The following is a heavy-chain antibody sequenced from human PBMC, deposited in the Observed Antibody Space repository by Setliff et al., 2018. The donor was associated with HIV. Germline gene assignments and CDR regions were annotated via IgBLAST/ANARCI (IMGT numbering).Heavy chain of an antibody. CDR2: IHTSGST. D-gene: IGHD1-26*01. Sequence: PSETLSLTCTVSGGSISSSSYYWSWIRQPAGKGLEWIGHIHTSGSTDYSPSLKSRVIMSVDTSKKQFYLKLSSVTAADTAVYYCARDRYGGTYDAFEIWGQGTMVTVSS. V-gene: IGHV4-61*09. CDR1: GGSISSSSYY. J-gene: IGHJ3*02. CDR3: ARDRYGGTYDAFEI.